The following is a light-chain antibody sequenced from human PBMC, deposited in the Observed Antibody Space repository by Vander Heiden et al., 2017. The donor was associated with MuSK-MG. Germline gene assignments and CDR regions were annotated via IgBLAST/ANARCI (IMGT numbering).Light chain of an antibody. CDR3: LQDYFYPRT. V-gene: IGKV1-6*01. CDR1: QGIRSD. CDR2: GAS. Sequence: AIQMTQSPSSLSASVGDKVTITCRASQGIRSDLGWYQQKPGKAPKLLIYGASNLQSGVPSRFSGSGSGTDFTLTISSLQPEDFGTYCCLQDYFYPRTFGPGTRVEIK. J-gene: IGKJ1*01.